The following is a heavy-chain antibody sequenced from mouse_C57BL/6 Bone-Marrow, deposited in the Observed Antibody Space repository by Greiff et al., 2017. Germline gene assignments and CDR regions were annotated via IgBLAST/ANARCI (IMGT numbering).Heavy chain of an antibody. V-gene: IGHV1-22*01. J-gene: IGHJ4*01. D-gene: IGHD1-1*01. CDR3: ARSPLLREAMDY. CDR2: INPNNGGT. Sequence: EVQLQQSGPELVKPGASVKMSCKASGYTFTDYNMHWVKQSHGKSLEWIGYINPNNGGTSYNQKFKGKATLTVNKSSSTAYMELRSLTSEDSAVYYCARSPLLREAMDYWGQGTAVTVSS. CDR1: GYTFTDYN.